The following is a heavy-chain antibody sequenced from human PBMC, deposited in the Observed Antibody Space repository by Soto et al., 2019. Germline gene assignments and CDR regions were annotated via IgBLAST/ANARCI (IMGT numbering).Heavy chain of an antibody. CDR2: INTDGGSS. CDR1: GFTFSGHW. V-gene: IGHV3-74*03. Sequence: EVQLVEFGGDLVQPGGSLRLSCAASGFTFSGHWMHWVRQVPGKGLEWVSRINTDGGSSAYADSVKGRFTISRDNAKNTLYLQMKGLRAVDTAVYYCAREAGYCSRTSCYRRAFDTWGQRTTVTVSS. J-gene: IGHJ3*02. D-gene: IGHD2-2*01. CDR3: AREAGYCSRTSCYRRAFDT.